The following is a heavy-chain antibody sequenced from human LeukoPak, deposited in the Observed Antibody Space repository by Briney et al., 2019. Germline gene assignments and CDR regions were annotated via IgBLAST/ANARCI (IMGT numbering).Heavy chain of an antibody. CDR1: GYTFTGYY. J-gene: IGHJ2*01. CDR2: INPNSGGT. Sequence: ASVKVSCKASGYTFTGYYMHWVRQAPGQGLEWMGWINPNSGGTNYAQKFQGRVTMTRDTSISTAYMELSRLRSDDTAVYYCARRGTPVFERYFDLWGRGTLVTVSS. CDR3: ARRGTPVFERYFDL. D-gene: IGHD3-16*01. V-gene: IGHV1-2*02.